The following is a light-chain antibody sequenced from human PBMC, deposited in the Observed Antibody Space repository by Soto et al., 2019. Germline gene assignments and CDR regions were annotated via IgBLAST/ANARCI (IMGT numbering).Light chain of an antibody. CDR1: QSVSSSY. V-gene: IGKV3-20*01. J-gene: IGKJ1*01. Sequence: EIVLTQSPGTLSLSPGERATLSCRASQSVSSSYLAWYQQKPGQAPRLLIYGASNRASGIPDRFSGSLSGTAFTLTISSREPEVFAVYYCQQYRDSPWTFGQGTKVEIK. CDR2: GAS. CDR3: QQYRDSPWT.